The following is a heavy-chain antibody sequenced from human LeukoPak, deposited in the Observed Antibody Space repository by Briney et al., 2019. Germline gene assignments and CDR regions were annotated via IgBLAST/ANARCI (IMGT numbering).Heavy chain of an antibody. CDR3: ARAASIAVAAHFDY. D-gene: IGHD6-19*01. CDR2: IYYSGST. V-gene: IGHV4-59*08. CDR1: GGSISSYY. J-gene: IGHJ4*02. Sequence: PSQTLSLTCTVSGGSISSYYWSWIRQPPGKGLEWIGYIYYSGSTNYNPSLKSRVTIAVDTSKNQFSLKLSSVTAADTAVYYCARAASIAVAAHFDYWGQGTLVTVSP.